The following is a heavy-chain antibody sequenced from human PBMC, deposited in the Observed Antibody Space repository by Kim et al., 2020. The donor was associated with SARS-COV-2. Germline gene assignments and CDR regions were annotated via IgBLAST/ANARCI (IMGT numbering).Heavy chain of an antibody. CDR3: ARITFGGVIVSWADYYYGMGV. Sequence: SETLSLTCAVYGGSFSGYYWSWIRQPPGKGLEWIGEINHSGSTNYNPSLKSRVTISVDTSKNQFSLKLSSVTAADTAVYYCARITFGGVIVSWADYYYGMGVWGQGATVTVSS. CDR2: INHSGST. V-gene: IGHV4-34*01. J-gene: IGHJ6*02. D-gene: IGHD3-16*02. CDR1: GGSFSGYY.